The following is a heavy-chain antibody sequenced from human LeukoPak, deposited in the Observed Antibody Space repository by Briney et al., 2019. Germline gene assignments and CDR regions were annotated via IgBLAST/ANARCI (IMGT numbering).Heavy chain of an antibody. CDR2: IRSKANSYAT. Sequence: SGGSLRVSCAASGFTFSGSAMHWVRQASGKGLEWVGRIRSKANSYATAYAASVKGRFTISRDDSKNTAYLQMNSLKTEDTAVYYCTRHGGYCSSTSCSTFDYWGQGTLVTVSS. CDR1: GFTFSGSA. D-gene: IGHD2-2*01. J-gene: IGHJ4*02. V-gene: IGHV3-73*01. CDR3: TRHGGYCSSTSCSTFDY.